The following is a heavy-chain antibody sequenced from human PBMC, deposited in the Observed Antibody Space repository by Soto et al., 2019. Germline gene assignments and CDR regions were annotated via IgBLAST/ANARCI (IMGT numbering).Heavy chain of an antibody. Sequence: SWIRQHPGKGLEWVGRIKSKTDGGTTDYAAPVKGRFTISRDDSKNTLYLQMNSLKTEDTAVYYCTTDKWTNYYDSSGPDYWGQGTLVTVSS. J-gene: IGHJ4*02. CDR3: TTDKWTNYYDSSGPDY. D-gene: IGHD3-22*01. CDR2: IKSKTDGGTT. V-gene: IGHV3-15*01.